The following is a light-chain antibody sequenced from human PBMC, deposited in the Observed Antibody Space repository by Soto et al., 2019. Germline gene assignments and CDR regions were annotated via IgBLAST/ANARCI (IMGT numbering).Light chain of an antibody. CDR1: QGISSY. V-gene: IGKV1-9*01. CDR2: AVS. J-gene: IGKJ4*01. Sequence: DIQLTQSPSFLSASVGDRVTITCRASQGISSYFAWSQQKPGKAPKLLIYAVSTLQSGVPSRYSGSASGTEFTLTISSRQAEDFATEYCQQLDSYRLTFGGGTKVEIK. CDR3: QQLDSYRLT.